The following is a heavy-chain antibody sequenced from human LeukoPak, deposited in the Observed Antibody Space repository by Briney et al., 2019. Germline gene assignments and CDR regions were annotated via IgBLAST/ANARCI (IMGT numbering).Heavy chain of an antibody. CDR2: ITTNGAST. V-gene: IGHV3-11*01. CDR1: GFMFSDYY. J-gene: IGHJ5*02. D-gene: IGHD2-2*02. CDR3: ARVGLDTVAWHISWFDP. Sequence: GGSLRLSCVASGFMFSDYYMTWIRQAPGKGLEWISYITTNGASTYYATSVKGRFTISRDNAQNSLFLQMDSLRVEDTAVYYCARVGLDTVAWHISWFDPWGQGTRVTVSS.